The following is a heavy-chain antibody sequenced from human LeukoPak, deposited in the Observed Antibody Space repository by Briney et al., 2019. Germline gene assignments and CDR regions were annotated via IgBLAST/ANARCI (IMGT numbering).Heavy chain of an antibody. V-gene: IGHV1-69*04. J-gene: IGHJ6*02. D-gene: IGHD2-15*01. Sequence: SVKVSCKAAGGTFSSYAISWVRQARGQGLEWMGRIIPILGIANYAQKFQGRVTITADKSTSTAYMELSSLRSEDTAVYYCARDQAASVVVAATHDGMDVWGQGTTVTVSS. CDR3: ARDQAASVVVAATHDGMDV. CDR1: GGTFSSYA. CDR2: IIPILGIA.